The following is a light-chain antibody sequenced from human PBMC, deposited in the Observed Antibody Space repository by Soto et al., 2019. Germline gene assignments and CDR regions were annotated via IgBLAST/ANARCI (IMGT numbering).Light chain of an antibody. Sequence: EILLTQSPGTLSLSPGERATLSCRASQSVSSSYLAWYQQKPGQAPRLLLYGASSRATGIPDRFSGSGSGTDFSLNISRLEPEDFAVYYCQQYGSSPETFGQGTKVEIK. CDR2: GAS. CDR1: QSVSSSY. J-gene: IGKJ1*01. V-gene: IGKV3-20*01. CDR3: QQYGSSPET.